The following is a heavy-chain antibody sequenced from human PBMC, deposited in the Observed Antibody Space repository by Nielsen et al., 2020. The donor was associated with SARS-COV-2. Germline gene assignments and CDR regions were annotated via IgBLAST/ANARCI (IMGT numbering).Heavy chain of an antibody. J-gene: IGHJ6*02. CDR3: AGSLWSTNYYGMDV. Sequence: GESLKISCAASGFTFSSYDMHWVRQATGKGLEWVSAIGTAGDTYYPGSVKGRFTISRENAKNSLYLQMNSLRARDTAVYYCAGSLWSTNYYGMDVWGQGTTVTVSS. CDR1: GFTFSSYD. V-gene: IGHV3-13*01. D-gene: IGHD1-26*01. CDR2: IGTAGDT.